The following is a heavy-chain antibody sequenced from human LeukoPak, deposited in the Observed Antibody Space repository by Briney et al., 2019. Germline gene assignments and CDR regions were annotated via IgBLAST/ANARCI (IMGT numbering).Heavy chain of an antibody. V-gene: IGHV1-2*02. CDR1: GYTFTGYY. CDR3: ARGTALLRCPGDY. J-gene: IGHJ4*02. Sequence: AASVKVSCKASGYTFTGYYMHWVRQAPGQGLEWMGWINPNSGGTNYAQKFQGRVTMTRDTSISTAYMELSRLRSDDTAVYYCARGTALLRCPGDYWGQGTLVTVSS. CDR2: INPNSGGT. D-gene: IGHD4-17*01.